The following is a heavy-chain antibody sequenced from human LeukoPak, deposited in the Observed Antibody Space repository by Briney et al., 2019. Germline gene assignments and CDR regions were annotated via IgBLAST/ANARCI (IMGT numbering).Heavy chain of an antibody. CDR3: ARDAHPPYDILTGYYIYDAFDI. D-gene: IGHD3-9*01. J-gene: IGHJ3*02. CDR1: GYTFTGYY. Sequence: ASVKVSCKASGYTFTGYYMHWVRQAPGQGLEWMGCINLNSGGTNYAQKFQGRVTMTRDTSISTAYMELSRLRSDDTAVYYCARDAHPPYDILTGYYIYDAFDIWGQGTMVTVSS. CDR2: INLNSGGT. V-gene: IGHV1-2*02.